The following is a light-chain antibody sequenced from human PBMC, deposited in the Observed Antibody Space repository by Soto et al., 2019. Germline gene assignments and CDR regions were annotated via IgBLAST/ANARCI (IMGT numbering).Light chain of an antibody. CDR2: GAS. Sequence: EIVVTQSPGTLSLSPGERATLSCRASQSISSSYLAWYQQKPGQAPRLLIYGASNRATGIPDRFSGSGSGTDFTLTISRLEPEDFAVYYCQQYVNSLYTFGQGTKLEI. CDR1: QSISSSY. V-gene: IGKV3-20*01. CDR3: QQYVNSLYT. J-gene: IGKJ2*01.